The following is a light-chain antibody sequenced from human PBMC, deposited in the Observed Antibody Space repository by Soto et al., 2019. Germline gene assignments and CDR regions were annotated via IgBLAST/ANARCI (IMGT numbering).Light chain of an antibody. Sequence: DIQLTQSPPTLSASVGDRVIITCRASQSLYTWLAWYQQKPGKAPKLLIFGASALESGVPSRFNGSGSATEFTLTINNLQPEDSATYYCQQYAEYCTFDQGTKLEI. CDR1: QSLYTW. V-gene: IGKV1-5*01. CDR2: GAS. CDR3: QQYAEYCT. J-gene: IGKJ1*01.